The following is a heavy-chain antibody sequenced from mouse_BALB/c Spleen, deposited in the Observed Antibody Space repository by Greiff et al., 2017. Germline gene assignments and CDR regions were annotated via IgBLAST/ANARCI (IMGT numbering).Heavy chain of an antibody. Sequence: VQLHQSGPGLVQPSQSLSITCTVSGFSLTRYGVHWVRQSPGKGLEWLGVIWSGGSTDYNAAFISRLSISKDNSKSQVFFKMNSLQANDTAIYYSARWILRDYYGREEWGEGTTGTVSA. CDR1: GFSLTRYG. CDR2: IWSGGST. CDR3: ARWILRDYYGREE. J-gene: IGHJ4*01. V-gene: IGHV2-2*02. D-gene: IGHD2-3*01.